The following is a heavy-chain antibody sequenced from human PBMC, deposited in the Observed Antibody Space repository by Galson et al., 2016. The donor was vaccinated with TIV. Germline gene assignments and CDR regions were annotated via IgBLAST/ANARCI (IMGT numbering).Heavy chain of an antibody. J-gene: IGHJ4*02. Sequence: SVKVSCKASGYTFTGQYMRWVRQAPGQGLEWMGWINPNSGGTNYEQKFQGRVTMTRDTSITTAYMELSRLRSDDTAVYYCARDDGSTSGSDFWGQGTLVSVSS. V-gene: IGHV1-2*02. CDR3: ARDDGSTSGSDF. CDR2: INPNSGGT. CDR1: GYTFTGQY. D-gene: IGHD3-22*01.